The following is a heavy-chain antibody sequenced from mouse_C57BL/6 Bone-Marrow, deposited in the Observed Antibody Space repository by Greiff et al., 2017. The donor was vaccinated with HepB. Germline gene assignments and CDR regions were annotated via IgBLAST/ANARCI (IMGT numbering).Heavy chain of an antibody. Sequence: VQLKASGAELVRPGASVKLSCTASGFNIKDYYMHWVKQRPEQGLEWIGRIDPEDGDTEYAPKFQGKANMTADTSSNTAYLQLSSLTSEDTAVYYCTTRWLLSYDVDYWGQGTTLTVSS. V-gene: IGHV14-1*01. J-gene: IGHJ2*01. CDR3: TTRWLLSYDVDY. CDR1: GFNIKDYY. D-gene: IGHD2-3*01. CDR2: IDPEDGDT.